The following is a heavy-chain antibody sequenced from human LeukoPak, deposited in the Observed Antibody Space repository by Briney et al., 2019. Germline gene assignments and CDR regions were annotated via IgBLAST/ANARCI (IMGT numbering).Heavy chain of an antibody. J-gene: IGHJ4*02. D-gene: IGHD1-26*01. CDR3: ARAGATLFDY. CDR2: ISSSSSYI. CDR1: GFTFGSYS. Sequence: PGGSLRLSXAASGFTFGSYSMNWVRQTPGKGLEWVSSISSSSSYIYYADSVKGRFTISRDNAKNSLYLQMNSLRAEDTAVYYCARAGATLFDYWGQGTLVTVSS. V-gene: IGHV3-21*01.